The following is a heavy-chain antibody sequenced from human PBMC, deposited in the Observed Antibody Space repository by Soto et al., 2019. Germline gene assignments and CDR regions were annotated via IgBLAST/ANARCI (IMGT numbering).Heavy chain of an antibody. CDR3: ARDDGTAVTSTGYFDY. CDR1: GDSVTSGNYY. D-gene: IGHD6-19*01. J-gene: IGHJ4*02. CDR2: IYYSGST. Sequence: PSETLSLTCTVSGDSVTSGNYYWSWIRQPPGKGLEWIGHIYYSGSTNYSPSLKSRVTISLDTSNNQFSLKVTSVTAADTALYYCARDDGTAVTSTGYFDYWGQGTPVTVSS. V-gene: IGHV4-61*01.